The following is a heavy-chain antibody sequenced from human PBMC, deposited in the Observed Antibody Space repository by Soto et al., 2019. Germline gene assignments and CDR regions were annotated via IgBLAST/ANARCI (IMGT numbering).Heavy chain of an antibody. Sequence: SVKVSCKASGGTFSSYAISWVRQAPGQGLEWMGGIIPIFGTANYAQKFQGRVTITADESTSTAYMELSSLRSEDTAVYYCARDRGIVGATGSYYYGMDVWGQGTTVTVSS. CDR1: GGTFSSYA. J-gene: IGHJ6*02. CDR3: ARDRGIVGATGSYYYGMDV. CDR2: IIPIFGTA. D-gene: IGHD1-26*01. V-gene: IGHV1-69*13.